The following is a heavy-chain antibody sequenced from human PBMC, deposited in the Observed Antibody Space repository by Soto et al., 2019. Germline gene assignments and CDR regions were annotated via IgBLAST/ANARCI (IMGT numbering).Heavy chain of an antibody. Sequence: PSETLSLTCTVSGGSISSSSYYWGWIRQPPGKGLEWIGSIYYSGNTYYNPSLKSRVTISVDTSKNQFSLKLSSVTAADTAVYYCARQSSSRRGWFDPWGQGTLVTVSS. CDR1: GGSISSSSYY. CDR2: IYYSGNT. V-gene: IGHV4-39*01. D-gene: IGHD6-6*01. J-gene: IGHJ5*02. CDR3: ARQSSSRRGWFDP.